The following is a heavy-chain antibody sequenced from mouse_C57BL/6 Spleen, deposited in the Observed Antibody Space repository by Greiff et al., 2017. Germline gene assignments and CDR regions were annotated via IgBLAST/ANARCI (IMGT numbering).Heavy chain of an antibody. Sequence: EVQLQQSGAELVKPGASVKLSCTASGFNFTDYYMHWVKQRPEQGLEWIGRIDPEDGETKYAPKFQGKATITADTSSNTAYLQHSSLTSEDTAVYDVYRSTGVATRWYIDDWGKGTTVTVSS. CDR3: YRSTGVATRWYIDD. J-gene: IGHJ1*03. CDR2: IDPEDGET. CDR1: GFNFTDYY. D-gene: IGHD1-1*01. V-gene: IGHV14-2*01.